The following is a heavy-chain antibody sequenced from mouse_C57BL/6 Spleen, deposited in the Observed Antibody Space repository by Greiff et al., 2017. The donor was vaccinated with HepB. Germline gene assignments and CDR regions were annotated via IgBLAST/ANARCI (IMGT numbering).Heavy chain of an antibody. CDR1: GYTFTSYW. D-gene: IGHD2-2*01. J-gene: IGHJ2*01. V-gene: IGHV1-64*01. CDR2: IHPNSGST. CDR3: AREPSTMATTGYFDY. Sequence: QVQLKQPGAELVKPGASVKLSCKASGYTFTSYWMHWVKQRPGQGLEWIGMIHPNSGSTNYNEKFKSKATLTVDKSSSTAYMQLSSLTSEDSAVYYCAREPSTMATTGYFDYWGQGTTLTVSS.